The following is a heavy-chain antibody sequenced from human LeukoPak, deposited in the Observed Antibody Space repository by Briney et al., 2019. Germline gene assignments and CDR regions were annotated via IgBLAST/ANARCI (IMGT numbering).Heavy chain of an antibody. V-gene: IGHV3-66*01. CDR2: ISSGGST. J-gene: IGHJ1*01. CDR1: GFTVSSNY. D-gene: IGHD3-22*01. CDR3: ARDSMIVGWYFQH. Sequence: PGGSLRLSCAASGFTVSSNYMSWVRQAPGKGLEWVSVISSGGSTNYADSVKGRFTISRDNSKNTLNFQMNSLRAEDTAVYYCARDSMIVGWYFQHWGQGTLVTVSS.